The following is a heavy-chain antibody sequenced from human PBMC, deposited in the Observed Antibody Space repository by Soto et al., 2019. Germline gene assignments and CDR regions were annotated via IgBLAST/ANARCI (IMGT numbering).Heavy chain of an antibody. CDR1: GFTFSVYY. CDR3: ARALDTAMASKDTWFDP. V-gene: IGHV3-11*06. CDR2: ISSDSSYI. J-gene: IGHJ5*02. Sequence: GGSLRLSCAASGFTFSVYYMSWIRQAPGKGLEWVSYISSDSSYIKYTDSVKGRFTISRDNSKNTLYLQVNSLRAEDTAVYYCARALDTAMASKDTWFDPWGQGTLVTVSS. D-gene: IGHD5-18*01.